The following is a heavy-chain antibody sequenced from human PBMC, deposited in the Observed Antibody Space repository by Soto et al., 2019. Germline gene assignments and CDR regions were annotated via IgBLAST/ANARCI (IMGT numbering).Heavy chain of an antibody. D-gene: IGHD3-16*01. J-gene: IGHJ3*01. Sequence: EEQLVESGGDLVQPGGSLRLSCTSSGFALDTYDMNWVRLAPGKDLEWISHIATGGDRIYYADSVKGRFTISRDNARNSLYLQMNSLRDDDTALYCCAGEHVLTFASYDAFNVWGQGTLVTVSS. CDR1: GFALDTYD. CDR2: IATGGDRI. CDR3: AGEHVLTFASYDAFNV. V-gene: IGHV3-48*03.